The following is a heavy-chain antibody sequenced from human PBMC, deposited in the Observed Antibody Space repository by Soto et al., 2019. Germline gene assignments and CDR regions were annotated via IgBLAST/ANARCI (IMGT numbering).Heavy chain of an antibody. Sequence: SETLSLTCTVSGGSISSYYWSWIRQPAGKGLEWIGRIYTSGSTNYNPSLKSRVTMSVDTSKNQFSLKLSSVTAADTAVYYCARMLGGRLQGIYYYYYYGMDVWGQGTTVTVSS. J-gene: IGHJ6*02. CDR1: GGSISSYY. D-gene: IGHD3-16*01. CDR3: ARMLGGRLQGIYYYYYYGMDV. CDR2: IYTSGST. V-gene: IGHV4-4*07.